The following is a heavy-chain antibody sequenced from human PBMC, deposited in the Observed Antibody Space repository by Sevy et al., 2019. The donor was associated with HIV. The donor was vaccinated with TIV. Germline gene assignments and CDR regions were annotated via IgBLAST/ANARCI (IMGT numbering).Heavy chain of an antibody. CDR1: GFSISNNFY. V-gene: IGHV4-38-2*01. Sequence: SETLTLTCDVSGFSISNNFYWGWIRQPPGKGLEWIGSIYHSGTTYYSPSLNSRVTMSVDMSNNHFDLRLTSVTAADMAVYVCARARRPETNYVCMDVWGKGTTVTVSS. D-gene: IGHD3-16*01. J-gene: IGHJ6*03. CDR2: IYHSGTT. CDR3: ARARRPETNYVCMDV.